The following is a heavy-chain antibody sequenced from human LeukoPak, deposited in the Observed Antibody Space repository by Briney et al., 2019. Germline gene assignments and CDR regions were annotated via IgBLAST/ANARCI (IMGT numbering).Heavy chain of an antibody. V-gene: IGHV4-38-2*02. J-gene: IGHJ4*02. CDR2: IHHSGST. D-gene: IGHD3-10*01. CDR1: GYSISSGYY. CDR3: ARTPTMVRGVDY. Sequence: SETLSLTCTVSGYSISSGYYWGWIRQPPGKGLEWIGSIHHSGSTYYNPSLKSRVTISVDTSKNQFSLKLSSVTAADTAVYYCARTPTMVRGVDYWGQGTLVTVSS.